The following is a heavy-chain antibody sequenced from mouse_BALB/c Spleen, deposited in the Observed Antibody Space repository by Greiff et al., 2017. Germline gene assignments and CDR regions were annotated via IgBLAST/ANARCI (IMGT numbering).Heavy chain of an antibody. V-gene: IGHV3-6*02. CDR2: ISYDGSN. D-gene: IGHD1-2*01. J-gene: IGHJ2*01. CDR3: AKFITTAYFDY. CDR1: GYSITSGYY. Sequence: EVKLMESGPGLVKPSQSLSLTCSVTGYSITSGYYWNWIRQFPGNKLEWMGYISYDGSNNYNPSLKNRISITRDTSKNQFFLKLNSVTTEDTATYYCAKFITTAYFDYWGQGTTLTVSS.